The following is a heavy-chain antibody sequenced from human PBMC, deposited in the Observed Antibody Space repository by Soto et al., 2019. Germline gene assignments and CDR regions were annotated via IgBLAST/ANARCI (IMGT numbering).Heavy chain of an antibody. CDR1: GGSVRSNSYY. Sequence: LETRSLTCTVSGGSVRSNSYYWSWIRQPPGKGLEWIGYIYHSGGTNYNPSLKSRVTISVDTSKNQFSLKLNSVTAAETAVYYCARVHIDFDYWGEGTLVTVSS. D-gene: IGHD2-21*01. V-gene: IGHV4-61*01. CDR3: ARVHIDFDY. CDR2: IYHSGGT. J-gene: IGHJ4*02.